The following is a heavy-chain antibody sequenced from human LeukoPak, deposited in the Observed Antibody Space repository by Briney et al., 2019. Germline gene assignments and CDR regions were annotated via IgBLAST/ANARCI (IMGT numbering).Heavy chain of an antibody. J-gene: IGHJ4*02. D-gene: IGHD3-3*01. CDR2: ISSRSSTI. Sequence: PGGSLRLSCVASGFLLSSYPMHWVRQAPGKGLEWVSYISSRSSTIYYADSVKGRFTISRDNAKKSLYLQMNSLRAEDTAVYYCARADFRYYFDYWGQGTLVTVSS. V-gene: IGHV3-48*04. CDR1: GFLLSSYP. CDR3: ARADFRYYFDY.